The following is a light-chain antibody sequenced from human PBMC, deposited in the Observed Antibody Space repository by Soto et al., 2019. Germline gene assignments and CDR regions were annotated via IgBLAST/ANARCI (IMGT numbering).Light chain of an antibody. CDR1: QTVNSRH. Sequence: ERLLTQSPGTLSLSPGERATLSCRASQTVNSRHLNWYQHKPGQAPRLLIYGASIRPAGITDMCSGSLSGAYFSLTIARQEPEDSAVYYCQHFDGSRPAFTFGQGTKLEI. J-gene: IGKJ2*01. CDR3: QHFDGSRPAFT. V-gene: IGKV3-20*01. CDR2: GAS.